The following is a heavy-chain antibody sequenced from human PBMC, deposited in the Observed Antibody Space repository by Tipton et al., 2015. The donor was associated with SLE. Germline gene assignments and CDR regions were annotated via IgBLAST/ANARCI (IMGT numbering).Heavy chain of an antibody. J-gene: IGHJ5*02. CDR1: GGSFSGYY. CDR3: AREASYCGGDCYPSWFDP. CDR2: INHSGST. Sequence: TLSLTCAMYGGSFSGYYWNWIRQPPGKGLEWIGEINHSGSTNYNPSLKSRVTISVDTSKNQFSLKLSSVTAADTAVYYCAREASYCGGDCYPSWFDPWGQGTLVTVSS. D-gene: IGHD2-21*01. V-gene: IGHV4-34*01.